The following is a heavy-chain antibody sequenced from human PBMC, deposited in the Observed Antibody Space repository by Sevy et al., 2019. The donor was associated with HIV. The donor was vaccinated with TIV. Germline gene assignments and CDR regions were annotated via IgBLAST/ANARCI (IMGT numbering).Heavy chain of an antibody. V-gene: IGHV3-74*01. D-gene: IGHD1-26*01. CDR2: VNSDGSST. Sequence: GGSLRLSCSASGFTFGSYWMHWVRQAPGKGLVWISGVNSDGSSTNYADSVKGRFTMSRDSANNTLYLQMNSLRAEDTAVYFCVAANTWEDYWGQGTLVTVSS. CDR3: VAANTWEDY. J-gene: IGHJ4*02. CDR1: GFTFGSYW.